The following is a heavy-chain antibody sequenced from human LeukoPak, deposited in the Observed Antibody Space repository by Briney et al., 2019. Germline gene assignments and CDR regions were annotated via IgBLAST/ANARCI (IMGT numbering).Heavy chain of an antibody. Sequence: PSETLSLTCTVSGGSISSSTYYWGWIRQPPGKGLEWIGSIYYGGRTYYNPSLKSRVTISVDTSKNQFSLNLSSVIATDTAVYYCARSPRVATILGPAYVFDLWGQGTLVPVSS. CDR1: GGSISSSTYY. V-gene: IGHV4-39*01. CDR3: ARSPRVATILGPAYVFDL. CDR2: IYYGGRT. D-gene: IGHD5-12*01. J-gene: IGHJ3*01.